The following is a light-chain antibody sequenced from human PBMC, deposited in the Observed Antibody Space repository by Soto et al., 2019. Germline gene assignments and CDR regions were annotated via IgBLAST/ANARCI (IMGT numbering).Light chain of an antibody. CDR1: QSVSSN. CDR2: GAS. CDR3: QQYNTWYT. Sequence: EIVMTQSPATLFESPGERATLSCRASQSVSSNLAWYQQKPGQAPRLLIYGASTRGTGIPARFSGSGSGTEFTLTISSLQSEDFAVYYCQQYNTWYTFGQGTKLEIK. J-gene: IGKJ2*01. V-gene: IGKV3-15*01.